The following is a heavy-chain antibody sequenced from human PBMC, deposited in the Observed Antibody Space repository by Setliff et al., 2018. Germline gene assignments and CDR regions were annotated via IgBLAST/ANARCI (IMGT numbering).Heavy chain of an antibody. Sequence: SETLSLTCTVSGGSISSSSYYWGWSRQPPGKGLEWIGSIYYSGSTYYNPSLKSRVTISVDTSKNQFSLKLSSVTAADTAVYYCARRETYYNFWSGYYAYWGQGTLVTVSS. J-gene: IGHJ4*02. CDR3: ARRETYYNFWSGYYAY. CDR2: IYYSGST. V-gene: IGHV4-39*07. CDR1: GGSISSSSYY. D-gene: IGHD3-3*01.